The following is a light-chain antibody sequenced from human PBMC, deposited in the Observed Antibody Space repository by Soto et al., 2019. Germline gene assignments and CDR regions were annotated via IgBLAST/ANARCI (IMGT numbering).Light chain of an antibody. CDR3: YSYAVSFTWV. Sequence: QSALTQPRSVSGSPGQSVTISCTGTSNDVGGNNYVSWYQQHPGKAPKLMISEVSNRPSGVSNRFSGSKSGNTASLTISGLQADDEGDYYCYSYAVSFTWVFGGGTKLTVL. V-gene: IGLV2-11*01. CDR1: SNDVGGNNY. CDR2: EVS. J-gene: IGLJ3*02.